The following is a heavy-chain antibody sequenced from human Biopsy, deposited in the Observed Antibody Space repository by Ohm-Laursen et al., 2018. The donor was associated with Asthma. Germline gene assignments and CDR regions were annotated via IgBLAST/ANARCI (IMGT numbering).Heavy chain of an antibody. D-gene: IGHD3-22*01. Sequence: SETLSLTCAYRGSFRGYVWTWIRQPPGKGLEWIGEIPQGGATTFNPSLKRRVTISSDPSKSQLSLRLTSMTAADTAVYYCARAQDYYDSRGYYRSFDYWGQGTLVTVSS. V-gene: IGHV4-34*01. J-gene: IGHJ4*02. CDR2: IPQGGAT. CDR3: ARAQDYYDSRGYYRSFDY. CDR1: RGSFRGYV.